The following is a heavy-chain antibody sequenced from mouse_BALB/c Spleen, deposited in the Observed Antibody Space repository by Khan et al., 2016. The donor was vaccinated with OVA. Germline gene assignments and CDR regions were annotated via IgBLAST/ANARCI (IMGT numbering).Heavy chain of an antibody. CDR2: ISYSGSA. D-gene: IGHD1-1*01. Sequence: EVKLLESGPGLVKPSQSLSLTCTVTGDSITSDYAWNWIRQFPGNKLEWMGYISYSGSANYNPSLKSRISITRDTSENQFFLQLNSVTTEDSATYYCARRYYYGHWYFDVWGAGTTVTVSS. V-gene: IGHV3-2*02. CDR1: GDSITSDYA. CDR3: ARRYYYGHWYFDV. J-gene: IGHJ1*01.